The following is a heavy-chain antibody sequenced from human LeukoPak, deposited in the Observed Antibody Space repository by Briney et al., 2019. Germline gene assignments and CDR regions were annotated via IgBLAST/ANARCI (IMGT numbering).Heavy chain of an antibody. CDR2: INPNSGGT. Sequence: ASVKVSCKASGYTFTGYYMHWVRQAPGQGLEWMGRINPNSGGTNYAQKFQGRVTMTRDTSISTAYMEPSRLRSDDTAVYYCARERRYSSGWVDFDYWGQGTLVTVSS. V-gene: IGHV1-2*06. D-gene: IGHD6-19*01. CDR1: GYTFTGYY. CDR3: ARERRYSSGWVDFDY. J-gene: IGHJ4*02.